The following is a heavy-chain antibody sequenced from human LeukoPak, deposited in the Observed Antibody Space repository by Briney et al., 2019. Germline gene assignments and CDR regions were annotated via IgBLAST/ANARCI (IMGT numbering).Heavy chain of an antibody. CDR3: ARAGANFWSGYYPFDY. Sequence: SETLSLTCAVYGGSFSGYYWSWIRQPPGKGLEWIGEINHSGSTNYNPSLKSRVTISVDTSKNQFSLKLSSVTAADTAVYYCARAGANFWSGYYPFDYWGQGTLVTVSS. CDR1: GGSFSGYY. CDR2: INHSGST. D-gene: IGHD3-3*01. V-gene: IGHV4-34*01. J-gene: IGHJ4*02.